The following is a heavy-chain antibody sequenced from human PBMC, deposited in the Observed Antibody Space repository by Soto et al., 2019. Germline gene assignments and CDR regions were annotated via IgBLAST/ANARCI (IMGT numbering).Heavy chain of an antibody. D-gene: IGHD6-13*01. J-gene: IGHJ4*02. CDR2: ISSNGGST. V-gene: IGHV3-64*02. CDR1: GFTFSSYA. Sequence: EVQLVESGEGLVQPGGSLRLSCAASGFTFSSYAMHWVRQAPGKGLEYVSAISSNGGSTYYADSVKGRFTISRDNSKNTLYLQMGSRSAEDMAVYYCARGGVYSSSGGPGYFDYWGQGTLVTVSS. CDR3: ARGGVYSSSGGPGYFDY.